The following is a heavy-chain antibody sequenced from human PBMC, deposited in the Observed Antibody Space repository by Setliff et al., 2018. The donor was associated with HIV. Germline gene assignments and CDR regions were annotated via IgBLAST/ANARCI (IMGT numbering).Heavy chain of an antibody. Sequence: GESLKISCKGSGYTFTSYWIGWVRQMPGKGLEWMGIIYPGDSDTRYSPSFQGRVTISADESINTAYLQWSSLQASDTAMYYCARRASKASLDYWGQGTPVTVSS. CDR3: ARRASKASLDY. CDR2: IYPGDSDT. J-gene: IGHJ4*02. CDR1: GYTFTSYW. V-gene: IGHV5-51*01.